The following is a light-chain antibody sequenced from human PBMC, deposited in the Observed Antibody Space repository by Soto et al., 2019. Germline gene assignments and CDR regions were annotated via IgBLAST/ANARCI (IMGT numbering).Light chain of an antibody. V-gene: IGLV2-14*01. J-gene: IGLJ1*01. Sequence: QSALTQPASVSGSPGQSITISCTGTSSDIGGYNYVSWYQQHPGKAPKLMIYEVSNRPSGVSNRFSGSKSGNTASLTIPGLQAEDEADYYCTSYTSSSTNYVFGTGTKVTVL. CDR3: TSYTSSSTNYV. CDR1: SSDIGGYNY. CDR2: EVS.